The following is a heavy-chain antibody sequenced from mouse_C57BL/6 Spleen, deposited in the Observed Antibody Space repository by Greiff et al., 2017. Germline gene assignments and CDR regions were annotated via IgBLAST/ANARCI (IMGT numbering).Heavy chain of an antibody. CDR3: AATGTVYVDVDV. V-gene: IGHV14-1*01. CDR2: IDPEDGDT. CDR1: GFNIKDYY. Sequence: EVQLQQSGAELVRPGASVKLSCTASGFNIKDYYMHWVKQRPEQGLEWIGRIDPEDGDTEYAPKFQGKATMTADTSSNTAYLQLSSLTAEDTAVYYCAATGTVYVDVDVWGTGTTVTVSS. D-gene: IGHD4-1*01. J-gene: IGHJ1*03.